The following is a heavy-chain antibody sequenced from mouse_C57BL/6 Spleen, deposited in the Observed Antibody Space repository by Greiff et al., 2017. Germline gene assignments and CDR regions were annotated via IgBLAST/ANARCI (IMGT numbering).Heavy chain of an antibody. D-gene: IGHD1-1*01. J-gene: IGHJ2*01. CDR2: IYPGSGST. CDR1: GYTFTSYW. Sequence: QVQLKQPGAELVKPGASVKMSCKASGYTFTSYWITWVKQRPGQGLEWIGDIYPGSGSTNYNEKFKSKATLTVDTSSSTAYMQLSSLTSEDSAVYYCASFRITTGVANYFDYWGQGTTLTVSS. V-gene: IGHV1-55*01. CDR3: ASFRITTGVANYFDY.